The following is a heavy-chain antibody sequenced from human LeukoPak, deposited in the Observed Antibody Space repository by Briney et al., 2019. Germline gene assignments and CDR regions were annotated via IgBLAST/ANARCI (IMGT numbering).Heavy chain of an antibody. V-gene: IGHV4-4*07. J-gene: IGHJ5*02. CDR3: ARGGTMVRGAHNWFDP. D-gene: IGHD3-10*01. CDR2: IYTSGST. Sequence: PSETLSLTCTVSGGSISSYYWSWIRQPAGKGLEWIGRIYTSGSTNYNPSLKSRVTMSVDTSKNQFSLKLSSVTAADTAVYYCARGGTMVRGAHNWFDPWGQGTLVTVSS. CDR1: GGSISSYY.